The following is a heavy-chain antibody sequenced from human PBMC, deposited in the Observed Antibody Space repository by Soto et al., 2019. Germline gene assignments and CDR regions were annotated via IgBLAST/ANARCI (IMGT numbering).Heavy chain of an antibody. CDR3: ATYCGSAGNFDY. Sequence: EVQLLESGGGLVQPGGSLRLSCAASGFTFSSYAMSWVRQAPGKGLEWVSAISGSGGSTYYADSVKGRFTISRDNSKNAFDMEMNSLRAEDTAVYYCATYCGSAGNFDYWGQGTLVTVSS. J-gene: IGHJ4*02. V-gene: IGHV3-23*01. CDR2: ISGSGGST. CDR1: GFTFSSYA. D-gene: IGHD1-26*01.